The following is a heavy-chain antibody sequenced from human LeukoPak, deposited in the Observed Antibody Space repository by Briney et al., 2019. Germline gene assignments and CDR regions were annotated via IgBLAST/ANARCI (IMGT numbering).Heavy chain of an antibody. CDR3: ARLSSTRSPFDS. CDR2: IYPGDSDT. J-gene: IGHJ4*02. V-gene: IGHV5-51*01. D-gene: IGHD2-2*01. Sequence: GESLKISCKGSGHSFIRDWIGWVRQMPGKGLEWMGIIYPGDSDTRYSPSFQGQVTISVDRSISTAYLQWSSLKASDTAMYYCARLSSTRSPFDSWGQGTLVTVSS. CDR1: GHSFIRDW.